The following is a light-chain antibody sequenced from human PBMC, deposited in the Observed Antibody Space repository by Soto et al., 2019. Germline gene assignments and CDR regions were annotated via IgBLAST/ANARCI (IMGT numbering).Light chain of an antibody. V-gene: IGKV1-5*01. Sequence: DIHMTQFPSTLYASVGDRVTITSRHSQSIRKRLAWYQQQPGKAPILLIGAASSLGSGVPSRFSGSGSGTEFPPTISSLQPDDFATYYCQQYSSYWTFGQGTKVDIK. CDR3: QQYSSYWT. J-gene: IGKJ1*01. CDR1: QSIRKR. CDR2: AAS.